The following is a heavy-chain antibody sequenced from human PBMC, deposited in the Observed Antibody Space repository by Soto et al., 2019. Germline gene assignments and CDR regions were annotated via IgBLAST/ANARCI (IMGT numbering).Heavy chain of an antibody. CDR1: GYTFTSYA. J-gene: IGHJ4*02. CDR3: ARDVMYYAILTGYYRAYYFDY. Sequence: GASVKVSCKASGYTFTSYAMHWVRQAPGQRLEWMGWINAGNGNTKYSQKFQGRVTITRDTSASTAYMELNSLRSEDTAVYYCARDVMYYAILTGYYRAYYFDYWGQGTLVTVSS. D-gene: IGHD3-9*01. CDR2: INAGNGNT. V-gene: IGHV1-3*01.